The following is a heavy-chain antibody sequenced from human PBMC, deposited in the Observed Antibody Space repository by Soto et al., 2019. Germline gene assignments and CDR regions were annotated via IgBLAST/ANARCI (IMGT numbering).Heavy chain of an antibody. J-gene: IGHJ4*02. CDR3: ARGGSGSYYPY. CDR2: IYYSGST. V-gene: IGHV4-30-4*01. D-gene: IGHD3-10*01. Sequence: PSETLSLTCTVSGGSISSGDYYWRWIRQPPGKGLEWIGYIYYSGSTYYNPSLKSRVTMSVDTSKNQFSLKLSSVTAADTAVYYCARGGSGSYYPYWGQGTLVTVS. CDR1: GGSISSGDYY.